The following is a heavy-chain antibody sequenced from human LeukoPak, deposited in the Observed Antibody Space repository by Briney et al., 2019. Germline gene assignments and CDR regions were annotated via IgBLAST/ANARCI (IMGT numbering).Heavy chain of an antibody. Sequence: SETLALTCAVDGGSFSGYYWSWIRQPPGKGLEWIGEINHSGSTNYNPSLKSRVTISVDTSKNQFSLKLSSVTAADTAVYYCARLALTFGGVIVTYNWFDPWGQGTLVTVSS. CDR2: INHSGST. J-gene: IGHJ5*02. V-gene: IGHV4-34*01. CDR1: GGSFSGYY. CDR3: ARLALTFGGVIVTYNWFDP. D-gene: IGHD3-16*02.